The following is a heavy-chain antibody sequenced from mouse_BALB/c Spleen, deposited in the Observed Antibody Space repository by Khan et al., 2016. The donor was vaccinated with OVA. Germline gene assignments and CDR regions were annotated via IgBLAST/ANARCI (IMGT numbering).Heavy chain of an antibody. CDR3: ARKNYYGYTVDY. V-gene: IGHV3-2*02. J-gene: IGHJ4*01. CDR2: ISYSGST. CDR1: GYSITTNYA. Sequence: EVELVESGPGLVKPSQSLSLTCTVTGYSITTNYAWDWIRQFPGNKLEWMGYISYSGSTSYNPSLKNRISITRDKSKNQLFLHLHSVTTEDTATYYCARKNYYGYTVDYWGQGTSVTVSS. D-gene: IGHD1-1*01.